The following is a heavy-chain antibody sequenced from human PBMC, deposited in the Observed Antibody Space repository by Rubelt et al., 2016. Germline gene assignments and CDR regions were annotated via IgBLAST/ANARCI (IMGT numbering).Heavy chain of an antibody. J-gene: IGHJ6*02. CDR2: GST. CDR3: ARQGGSSSSGPGGVDV. V-gene: IGHV4-39*01. D-gene: IGHD6-6*01. Sequence: GSTYYNPSLKSRVTISVDTSKNQFSLKLSSVTAADTAVYYCARQGGSSSSGPGGVDVWGQGTTVTVSS.